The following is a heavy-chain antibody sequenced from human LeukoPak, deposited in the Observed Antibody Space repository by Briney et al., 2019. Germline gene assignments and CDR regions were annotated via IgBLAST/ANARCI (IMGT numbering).Heavy chain of an antibody. V-gene: IGHV1-69*01. CDR2: IVPIFGTA. Sequence: SVKVSCKASGGTFSRYAISWVRQAPGQGLEWMGGIVPIFGTANYAQKFQGRVTITADESTSTAYMELSSLRSEDTAVYYCAVYDGSGYYYAPFDYWGQGTLVTVSS. CDR3: AVYDGSGYYYAPFDY. D-gene: IGHD3-22*01. J-gene: IGHJ4*02. CDR1: GGTFSRYA.